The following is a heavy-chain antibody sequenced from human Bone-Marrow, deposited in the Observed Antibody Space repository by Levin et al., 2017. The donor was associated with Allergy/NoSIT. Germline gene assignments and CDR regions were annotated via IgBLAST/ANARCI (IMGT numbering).Heavy chain of an antibody. CDR2: ISTTEDA. Sequence: MSSETLSLTCTVSGDSISSGGYRWSWVRQAAGKGLEWIGRISTTEDANYNPSLKSRVTISLDTSKNQFSLRLTSVTAADTAVFYCAREFDYWGQGTLVTVSS. CDR1: GDSISSGGYR. J-gene: IGHJ4*02. V-gene: IGHV4-61*02. CDR3: AREFDY.